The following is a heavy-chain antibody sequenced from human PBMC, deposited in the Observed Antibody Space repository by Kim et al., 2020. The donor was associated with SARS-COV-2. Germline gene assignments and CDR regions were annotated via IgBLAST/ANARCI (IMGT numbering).Heavy chain of an antibody. V-gene: IGHV1-69*13. CDR3: ARDGPYGDYVSYYYYYMDV. CDR2: IIPILGTA. D-gene: IGHD4-17*01. Sequence: SVKVSCKASGGTFSSYAISWVRQAPGQGLEWMGGIIPILGTANYAQKFQGRVTITADESTSTAYMELSSLRSEDTAVYYCARDGPYGDYVSYYYYYMDVWGKGTTVTVSS. J-gene: IGHJ6*03. CDR1: GGTFSSYA.